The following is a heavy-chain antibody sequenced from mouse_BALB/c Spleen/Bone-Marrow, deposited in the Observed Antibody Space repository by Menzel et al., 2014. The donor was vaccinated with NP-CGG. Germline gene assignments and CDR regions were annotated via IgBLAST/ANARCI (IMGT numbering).Heavy chain of an antibody. J-gene: IGHJ4*01. D-gene: IGHD2-4*01. CDR1: GFSLTGYG. CDR2: IWGDGST. V-gene: IGHV2-6-7*01. Sequence: VMLVESGPGLVAPSQSLSITCTVSGFSLTGYGVSWARQSPGKGLEWLGMIWGDGSTDYNSALKSRLSISKDNSKSQVFLKMNSLQTDDTARYYCARDSFLITRALDYWGQGTSVTVSS. CDR3: ARDSFLITRALDY.